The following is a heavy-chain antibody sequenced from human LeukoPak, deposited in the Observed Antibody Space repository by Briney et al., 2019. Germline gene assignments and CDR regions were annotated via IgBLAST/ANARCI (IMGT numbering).Heavy chain of an antibody. D-gene: IGHD3-9*01. J-gene: IGHJ5*02. CDR1: GYTFTSYG. Sequence: GASVKVSCKASGYTFTSYGTSWVRQAPGQGLEWMGWISAYNGNTNYAQKLQGRVTMTTDTSTSTAYMELSSLRSEDTAMYYCASSTYYDIFTADPWGQGTLVTVSS. V-gene: IGHV1-18*01. CDR3: ASSTYYDIFTADP. CDR2: ISAYNGNT.